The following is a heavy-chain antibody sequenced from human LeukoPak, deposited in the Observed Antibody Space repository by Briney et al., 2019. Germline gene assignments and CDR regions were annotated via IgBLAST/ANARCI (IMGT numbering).Heavy chain of an antibody. V-gene: IGHV1-24*01. J-gene: IGHJ4*02. CDR3: ATEGREVGATNY. CDR2: FDPEDGET. D-gene: IGHD1-26*01. Sequence: ASVKVSCKVSGYTLTELSMHWVRQAPGKGLEWMGGFDPEDGETIYAQKFQGRVTMTEDTSTDTAYMELSSLRSEDTAVYYCATEGREVGATNYWGQGTLVTVSS. CDR1: GYTLTELS.